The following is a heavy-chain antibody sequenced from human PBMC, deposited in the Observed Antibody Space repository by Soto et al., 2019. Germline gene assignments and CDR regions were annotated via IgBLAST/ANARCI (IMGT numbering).Heavy chain of an antibody. CDR2: ISWNSGSI. V-gene: IGHV3-9*01. J-gene: IGHJ3*02. CDR3: VTEGRNAFER. CDR1: GFTFDDYA. Sequence: PGGSLRLSCAASGFTFDDYAMHWVRQAPGKGLEWVSGISWNSGSIGYADSVKGRFTISRDNAKNSLYLQMNSLRAEDTALYYCVTEGRNAFERWGQRSMVTGSS.